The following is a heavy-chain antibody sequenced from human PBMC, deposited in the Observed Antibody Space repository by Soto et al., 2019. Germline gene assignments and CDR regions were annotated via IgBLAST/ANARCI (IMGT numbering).Heavy chain of an antibody. CDR1: GFTFSSYA. CDR3: AKGPNYVWGSYRYTAFDY. J-gene: IGHJ4*02. CDR2: ISGSGGST. Sequence: EVQLLESGGGLVQPGGSLRLSCAASGFTFSSYAMIWVRQAPGKGLEWVSAISGSGGSTYYADSVKGRFTISRDNSKNTLYLQMNSLRAEDTAVYYCAKGPNYVWGSYRYTAFDYWGQGTLVTVSS. V-gene: IGHV3-23*01. D-gene: IGHD3-16*02.